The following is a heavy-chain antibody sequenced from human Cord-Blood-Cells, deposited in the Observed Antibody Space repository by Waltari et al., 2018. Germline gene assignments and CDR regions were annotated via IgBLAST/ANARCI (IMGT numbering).Heavy chain of an antibody. Sequence: QVQLVQSGAEVKKPGASVKVSCKASGYTFTGYHMHWVRQAPGQGLEWMGWINPNSGGTNYAQKFQGRVTMTRDTSISTAYMELSRLRSDDTAVYYCARDLRVDTAMVGIYWFDPWGQGTLVTVSS. CDR3: ARDLRVDTAMVGIYWFDP. V-gene: IGHV1-2*02. D-gene: IGHD5-18*01. CDR1: GYTFTGYH. J-gene: IGHJ5*02. CDR2: INPNSGGT.